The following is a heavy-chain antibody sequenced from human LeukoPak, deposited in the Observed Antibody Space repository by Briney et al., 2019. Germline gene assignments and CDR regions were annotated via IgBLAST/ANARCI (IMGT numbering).Heavy chain of an antibody. CDR2: IKQDGSEK. J-gene: IGHJ4*02. CDR3: ARIAVTYTFDY. D-gene: IGHD4-17*01. CDR1: GFTFSSYW. Sequence: GGSLRLSCVASGFTFSSYWMSWVRQAPGKGLEWVANIKQDGSEKYYVDSVKGRFTISRDNAKNSLYLQMNSLRAEDTAVYYCARIAVTYTFDYWGQGTLVTVSS. V-gene: IGHV3-7*01.